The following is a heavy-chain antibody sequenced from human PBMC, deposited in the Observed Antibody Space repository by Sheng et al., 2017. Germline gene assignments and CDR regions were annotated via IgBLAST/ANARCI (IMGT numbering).Heavy chain of an antibody. CDR1: GGTFSSYA. D-gene: IGHD2-2*01. V-gene: IGHV1-69*01. CDR3: ARSDIVVVPAARAYYYYGMDV. Sequence: VRLVESGAEVKKPGSSVKVSCKASGGTFSSYAISWVRQAPGQGLEWMGGIIPIFGTANYAQKFQGRVTITADESTSTAYMELSSLRSEDTAVYYCARSDIVVVPAARAYYYYGMDVWDQGP. CDR2: IIPIFGTA. J-gene: IGHJ6*02.